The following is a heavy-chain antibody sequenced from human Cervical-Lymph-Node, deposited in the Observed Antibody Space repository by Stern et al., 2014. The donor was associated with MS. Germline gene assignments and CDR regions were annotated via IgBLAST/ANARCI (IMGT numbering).Heavy chain of an antibody. Sequence: EVQLLESGGGLVQPGGSLRLSCAASEFTFSSYAMSWVRQAPGKGLEWVSVVSPSGSSTHYADSVKGRFTISRDNSKNTLFLQMDSLRAGDTAVYYCAKGQQVIRGIINTYFDCWGQGTLVAVSA. V-gene: IGHV3-23*01. D-gene: IGHD3-10*01. CDR3: AKGQQVIRGIINTYFDC. CDR2: VSPSGSST. J-gene: IGHJ4*02. CDR1: EFTFSSYA.